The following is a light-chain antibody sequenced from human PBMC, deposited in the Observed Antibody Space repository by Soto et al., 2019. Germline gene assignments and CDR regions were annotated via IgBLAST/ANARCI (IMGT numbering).Light chain of an antibody. V-gene: IGLV2-14*01. CDR1: SNDVGGFNY. J-gene: IGLJ3*02. CDR2: EVS. Sequence: QSVLTQPASVSGSPGQSITMFCTGTSNDVGGFNYVSWYQQHPGKAPKLIIYEVSNRPSGISNRFSGSKSANTASLTISGLQAEDEAEYYCSSFTGSTTWVFGAGTKVTVL. CDR3: SSFTGSTTWV.